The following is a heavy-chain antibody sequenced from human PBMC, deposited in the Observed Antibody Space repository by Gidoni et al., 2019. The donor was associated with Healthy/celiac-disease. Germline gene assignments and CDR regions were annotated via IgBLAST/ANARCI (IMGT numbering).Heavy chain of an antibody. CDR2: IYYSGST. Sequence: QLQLQESVPGLVKPSETLSLTCTVSGGSISSSSYYWGWLRQPPGKGLEWIGSIYYSGSTYYDPSLKGRVTRSVDTSKNQFSLKLSSVTAADTAVYYCAGHGAFDIWGQETMVTVSS. CDR1: GGSISSSSYY. V-gene: IGHV4-39*01. J-gene: IGHJ3*02. CDR3: AGHGAFDI.